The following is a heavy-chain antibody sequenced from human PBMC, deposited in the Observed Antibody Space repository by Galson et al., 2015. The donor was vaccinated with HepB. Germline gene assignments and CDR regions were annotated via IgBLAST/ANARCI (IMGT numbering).Heavy chain of an antibody. CDR3: AIVVAGYGSGSALHY. D-gene: IGHD3-10*01. Sequence: SVKVSCKVSGYTLTELSMHWVRQAPGKGLEWMGGFDPEDGETIYAQKFQGRVTMTEDTSTDTAYMELSSLRSEDTAVYYCAIVVAGYGSGSALHYWGQGTLVTVSS. J-gene: IGHJ4*02. V-gene: IGHV1-24*01. CDR1: GYTLTELS. CDR2: FDPEDGET.